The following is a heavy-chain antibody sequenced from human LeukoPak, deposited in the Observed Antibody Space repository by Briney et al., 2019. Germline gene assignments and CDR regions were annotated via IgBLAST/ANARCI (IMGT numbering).Heavy chain of an antibody. CDR2: INPNSGGT. D-gene: IGHD3-10*01. CDR3: ARGPYGSGSYYPSDY. Sequence: ASVTVSCKASGYTFTGYYMHWVRQAPGQGLEWMGWINPNSGGTNYAQKFQGRVTMTRDTSISTAYMELSRLRSDDTAVYYCARGPYGSGSYYPSDYWGQGTLVTVSS. CDR1: GYTFTGYY. J-gene: IGHJ4*02. V-gene: IGHV1-2*02.